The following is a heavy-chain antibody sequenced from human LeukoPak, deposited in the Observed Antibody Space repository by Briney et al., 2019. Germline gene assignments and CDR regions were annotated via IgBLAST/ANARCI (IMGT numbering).Heavy chain of an antibody. V-gene: IGHV3-23*01. D-gene: IGHD2-15*01. CDR1: GFIFSNYG. CDR2: VSSSGGTT. CDR3: AKNGDRGAYCSGGSCYPYYYYYMDV. Sequence: GGSLRLSCAASGFIFSNYGMSWVRRAPGKGLEWVSAVSSSGGTTYYADSVKGRFTISRDNSKNTLSLQMNSLRAEDMAIYYCAKNGDRGAYCSGGSCYPYYYYYMDVWGKGTTVTISS. J-gene: IGHJ6*03.